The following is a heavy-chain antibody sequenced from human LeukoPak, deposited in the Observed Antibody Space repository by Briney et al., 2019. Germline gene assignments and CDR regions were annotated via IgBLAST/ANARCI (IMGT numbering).Heavy chain of an antibody. CDR2: VYYSGST. D-gene: IGHD2-21*02. V-gene: IGHV4-59*01. J-gene: IGHJ1*01. Sequence: PSETLSLTCTVSGGSFSSYYWSWIRQPPGKGLEWIGYVYYSGSTNYNPSLKSRVTISVDTSKNQFSLKLSSVTAADTAVYYCARFVVVTAIRGYFQHWGQGTLVTVSS. CDR3: ARFVVVTAIRGYFQH. CDR1: GGSFSSYY.